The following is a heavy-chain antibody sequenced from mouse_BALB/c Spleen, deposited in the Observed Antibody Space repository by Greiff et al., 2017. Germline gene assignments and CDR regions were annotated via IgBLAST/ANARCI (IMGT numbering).Heavy chain of an antibody. CDR2: INPYNGAT. CDR3: ARTTMITTSYAMDY. J-gene: IGHJ4*01. CDR1: GYSFTGYY. D-gene: IGHD2-4*01. V-gene: IGHV1-31*01. Sequence: VQLQQSGPELVKPGASVKISCKASGYSFTGYYMHWVKQSHVKSLEWIGRINPYNGATSYNQNFKDKASLTVDKSSSTAYMELHSLTSEDSAVYYCARTTMITTSYAMDYWGQGTSVTVSS.